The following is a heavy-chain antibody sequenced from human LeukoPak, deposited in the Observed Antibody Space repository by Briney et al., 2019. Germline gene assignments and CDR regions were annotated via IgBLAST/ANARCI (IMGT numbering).Heavy chain of an antibody. CDR1: GFTVNNKY. Sequence: GGSLRLSCAASGFTVNNKYMTWVRQAPGKGLEWVSLIYNDGRTYYADSVKGRCTISRDNSKNTLYLQMNSLRAEDTAVYYCAKDQQQWLVPDAYFDYWGQGTLVTVSS. D-gene: IGHD6-19*01. V-gene: IGHV3-66*02. CDR3: AKDQQQWLVPDAYFDY. J-gene: IGHJ4*02. CDR2: IYNDGRT.